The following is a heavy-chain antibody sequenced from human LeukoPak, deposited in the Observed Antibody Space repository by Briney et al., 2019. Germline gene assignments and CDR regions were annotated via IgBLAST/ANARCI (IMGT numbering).Heavy chain of an antibody. CDR2: ISGSGGST. CDR1: GFTFSSYA. V-gene: IGHV3-23*01. D-gene: IGHD2-21*02. J-gene: IGHJ4*02. Sequence: GGSLRLSCAASGFTFSSYAMSWVRQAPGKGLEWVSAISGSGGSTYYADSVKGRFTISRDNSKNTLYLQINSLRAEDTAIYYCTKDPHAVATPRVYWGQGILVTVSS. CDR3: TKDPHAVATPRVY.